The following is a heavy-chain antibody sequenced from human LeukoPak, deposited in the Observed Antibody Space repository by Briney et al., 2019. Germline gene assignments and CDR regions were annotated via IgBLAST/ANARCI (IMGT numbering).Heavy chain of an antibody. V-gene: IGHV4-61*05. Sequence: SETLSLTCTVSGGSISSSSYYWGWIRQPPGKGLEWIGYIYYSGSTNYNPSLKSRVTISVDTSKNQFSLKLSSVTAADTAVYYCARVRRRGITMVRGVGFDPWGQGTLVTVSS. CDR2: IYYSGST. CDR1: GGSISSSSYY. CDR3: ARVRRRGITMVRGVGFDP. D-gene: IGHD3-10*01. J-gene: IGHJ5*02.